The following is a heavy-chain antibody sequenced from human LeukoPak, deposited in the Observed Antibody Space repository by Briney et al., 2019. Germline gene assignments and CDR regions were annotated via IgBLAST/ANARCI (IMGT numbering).Heavy chain of an antibody. D-gene: IGHD3-10*01. J-gene: IGHJ2*01. Sequence: PEGSLKLSCAASGLPFSDYSMNWVRQAPGKGLEWVSSISSSGDYIYSADSVKGPSTISRDNAKNSLYLRMTNLSAEDTAVYFCVRDLVRGVHPVFYFDLWGRGNLVSVSS. CDR3: VRDLVRGVHPVFYFDL. CDR2: ISSSGDYI. CDR1: GLPFSDYS. V-gene: IGHV3-21*01.